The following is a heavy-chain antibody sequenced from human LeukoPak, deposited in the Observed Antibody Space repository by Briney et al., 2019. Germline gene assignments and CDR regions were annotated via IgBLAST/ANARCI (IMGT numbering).Heavy chain of an antibody. V-gene: IGHV4-59*01. CDR2: IYYSGST. J-gene: IGHJ6*02. D-gene: IGHD5-18*01. Sequence: PSETLSLTCTVSGGSISSYYWSWIRQPPGKGLEWIGYIYYSGSTNYNPSLKSRVTMSVDTSKNQFSLKLSSVTAADTAVYYCAQSRGYSYGRPYYYYGMDVWGQGTTVTVSS. CDR1: GGSISSYY. CDR3: AQSRGYSYGRPYYYYGMDV.